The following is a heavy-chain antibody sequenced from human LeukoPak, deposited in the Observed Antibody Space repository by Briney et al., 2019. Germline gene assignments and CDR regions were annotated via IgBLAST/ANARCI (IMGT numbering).Heavy chain of an antibody. CDR2: IYSGGST. J-gene: IGHJ4*02. CDR1: GFTFSHYT. D-gene: IGHD6-13*01. CDR3: AREQYSSSWYIGSYFDY. Sequence: GGSLRLSCAASGFTFSHYTMNWIRQAPGKGLEWVSVIYSGGSTYYADSVKGRFTISRDNSKNTLYLQMNSLRAEDTAVYYCAREQYSSSWYIGSYFDYWGQGTLVTVSS. V-gene: IGHV3-53*01.